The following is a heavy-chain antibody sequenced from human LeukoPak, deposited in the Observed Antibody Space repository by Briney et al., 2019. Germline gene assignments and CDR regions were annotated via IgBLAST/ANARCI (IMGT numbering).Heavy chain of an antibody. CDR3: ARDYDSGASN. J-gene: IGHJ4*02. D-gene: IGHD3-10*01. V-gene: IGHV4-59*01. Sequence: SETLSLTCTVSGGSISSYYWSWIRQPPGKGLEWIGYIYYSGSTNYNPSLKSRVTISVDTSKNQFSLKLSSVTAADTDVYYCARDYDSGASNWGQGTLVTVSS. CDR1: GGSISSYY. CDR2: IYYSGST.